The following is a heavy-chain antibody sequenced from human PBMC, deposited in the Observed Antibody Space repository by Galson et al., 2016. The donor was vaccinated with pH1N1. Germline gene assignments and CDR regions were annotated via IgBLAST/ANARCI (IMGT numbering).Heavy chain of an antibody. V-gene: IGHV3-23*01. CDR2: ISGSGGST. CDR3: VRDDYESWSGYDAFDI. D-gene: IGHD3-3*01. CDR1: GFTLGDFY. Sequence: SLRLSCAASGFTLGDFYMDWVRRAPGKGLEWVSSISGSGGSTYYADSVKGRFTISRDNSKNSLYLQMNSLRAEDTAVYYCVRDDYESWSGYDAFDIWAKGQWSPSLQ. J-gene: IGHJ3*02.